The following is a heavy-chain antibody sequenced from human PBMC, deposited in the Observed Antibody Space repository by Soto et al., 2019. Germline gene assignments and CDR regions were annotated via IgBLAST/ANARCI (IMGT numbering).Heavy chain of an antibody. CDR1: GFTFSSYA. Sequence: GGSLRLSCAASGFTFSSYAMSWVRQAPGKGLERVSAISGSGGSTYYADSVKGRFTISRDNSKNTLYLQMNSLRAEDTAVYYCAKGRWEDYDFWSGYYFFDYWGQGTLVTVSS. V-gene: IGHV3-23*01. CDR3: AKGRWEDYDFWSGYYFFDY. D-gene: IGHD3-3*01. J-gene: IGHJ4*02. CDR2: ISGSGGST.